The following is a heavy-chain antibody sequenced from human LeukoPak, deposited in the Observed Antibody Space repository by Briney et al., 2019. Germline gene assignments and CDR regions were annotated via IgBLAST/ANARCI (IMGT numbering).Heavy chain of an antibody. CDR1: GFTLDDYG. CDR2: INWNSGSI. Sequence: QPGRSLRLSCAASGFTLDDYGMYWVRQAPGKGLEWVSGINWNSGSIAYADSVKGRFTISRDNAKNSLYLQMNSLRAEDTALYYCAKGGGSGGYDFFMDVWGRGTTVTVSS. CDR3: AKGGGSGGYDFFMDV. V-gene: IGHV3-9*01. J-gene: IGHJ6*03. D-gene: IGHD5-12*01.